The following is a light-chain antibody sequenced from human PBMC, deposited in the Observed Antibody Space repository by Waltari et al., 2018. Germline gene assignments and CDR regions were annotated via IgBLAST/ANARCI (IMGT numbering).Light chain of an antibody. J-gene: IGKJ1*01. CDR3: LQDYSYPRT. Sequence: AIQMTQSPPSLSAPIGERVTITCRASQGVRNDVGWYQQKPGKAPKLLVYAASTLHIGVPSRFSCSGSDTDFTLTVTSLQPEDFATYYCLQDYSYPRTFGQGTRVEIK. CDR1: QGVRND. V-gene: IGKV1-6*01. CDR2: AAS.